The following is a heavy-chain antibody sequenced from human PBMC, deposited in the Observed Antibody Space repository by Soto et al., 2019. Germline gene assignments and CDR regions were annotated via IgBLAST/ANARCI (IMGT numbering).Heavy chain of an antibody. CDR3: ARGCSGGSCYARTINYYYYYMDV. D-gene: IGHD2-15*01. CDR2: FKGDGSST. Sequence: GGSLRLSCAASGFTVSTRWMHWVRQAPGKGLVWVSRFKGDGSSTSYADSVKGRFTISRDNDKNTVYLQMNSLSAEDTAVYYCARGCSGGSCYARTINYYYYYMDVWGKGTTVTVSS. V-gene: IGHV3-74*01. CDR1: GFTVSTRW. J-gene: IGHJ6*03.